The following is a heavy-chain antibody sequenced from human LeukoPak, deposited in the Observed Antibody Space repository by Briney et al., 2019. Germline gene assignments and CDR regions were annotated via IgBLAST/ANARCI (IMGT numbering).Heavy chain of an antibody. J-gene: IGHJ4*02. D-gene: IGHD6-13*01. CDR2: ISGSGGST. CDR1: GFTFSSYA. V-gene: IGHV3-23*01. Sequence: EGSLRLSCAASGFTFSSYAMSWVRQAPGKGLEWVSAISGSGGSTYYADSVKGRFTISRDNSKNTLYLQMNSLRAEDTAVYYCAKFYSRASYFDYWGQGTLVTVSS. CDR3: AKFYSRASYFDY.